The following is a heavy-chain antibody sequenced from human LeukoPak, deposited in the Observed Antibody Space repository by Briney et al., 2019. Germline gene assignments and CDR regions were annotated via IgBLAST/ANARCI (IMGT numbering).Heavy chain of an antibody. CDR2: ISYDGSNK. CDR1: GFAFSSYA. D-gene: IGHD3-3*01. V-gene: IGHV3-30-3*01. J-gene: IGHJ4*02. CDR3: ARTPEGDFWSGYYQFDY. Sequence: GGSLRLSCAASGFAFSSYAMHWVRQAPGKGLEWVALISYDGSNKYYADSVKGRFTISRDNSKNTLYLQMNSLRAEDTAVYYCARTPEGDFWSGYYQFDYWGQGTLVTVSS.